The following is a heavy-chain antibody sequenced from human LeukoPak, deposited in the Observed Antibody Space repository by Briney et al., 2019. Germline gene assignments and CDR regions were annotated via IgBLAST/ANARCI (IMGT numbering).Heavy chain of an antibody. CDR3: AKEGDFYDILTDY. D-gene: IGHD3-9*01. Sequence: GGSPRLSCAASGFTFQNYAMSWVRQAPGKGLEWASGISGSGPSTDYADSVKGRFTISRDKSKNTLYLQMNSLRAEDTAVYYCAKEGDFYDILTDYWGQGTLVTVSS. CDR2: ISGSGPST. J-gene: IGHJ4*02. CDR1: GFTFQNYA. V-gene: IGHV3-23*01.